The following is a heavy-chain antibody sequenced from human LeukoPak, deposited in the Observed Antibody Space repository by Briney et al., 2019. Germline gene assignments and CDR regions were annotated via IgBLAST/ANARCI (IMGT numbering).Heavy chain of an antibody. CDR3: ARDYMYQADL. J-gene: IGHJ5*02. V-gene: IGHV3-74*01. Sequence: GGSLRLSCEASGFTFSNYWMHWVRQGPGKGLVRVSRINGAGSSISYADSVKGRFTISRDNAKNTLFLQMNSLRAEDTAVYYCARDYMYQADLWGQGTLVTVSS. CDR1: GFTFSNYW. CDR2: INGAGSSI. D-gene: IGHD2-2*01.